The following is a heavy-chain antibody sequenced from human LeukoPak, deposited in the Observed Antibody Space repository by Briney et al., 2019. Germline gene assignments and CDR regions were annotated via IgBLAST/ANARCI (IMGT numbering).Heavy chain of an antibody. J-gene: IGHJ4*01. CDR3: AKGIYSSGWSYFDY. CDR2: ISSSGSTI. CDR1: GFTFSDYY. V-gene: IGHV3-11*01. D-gene: IGHD6-19*01. Sequence: GGSLRLSCAASGFTFSDYYMSWIRQAPGKGLEWVSYISSSGSTIYYADSVKGRFTISRDNSKNTLYLQMNSLKAEDTAVYYCAKGIYSSGWSYFDYWGHGTLVTVSS.